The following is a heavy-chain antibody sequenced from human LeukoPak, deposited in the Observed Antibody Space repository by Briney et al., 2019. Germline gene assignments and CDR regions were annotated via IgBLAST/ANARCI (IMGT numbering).Heavy chain of an antibody. CDR1: GFTFSSYG. J-gene: IGHJ4*02. D-gene: IGHD2-2*01. Sequence: GGSLRLSCAASGFTFSSYGMHWVRQAPGKGLEWVAFIRYDGSNKYYADSVKGRFTISRDNSKNTLYLQMNSLRAEDTAVYYCAKGRTIVVVPAVPFAYWGQGTLVTVSS. CDR2: IRYDGSNK. CDR3: AKGRTIVVVPAVPFAY. V-gene: IGHV3-30*02.